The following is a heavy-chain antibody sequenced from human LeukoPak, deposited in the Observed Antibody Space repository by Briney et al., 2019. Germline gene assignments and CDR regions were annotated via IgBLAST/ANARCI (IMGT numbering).Heavy chain of an antibody. Sequence: GGSLRLSCAASGFTFSSYGMHWVRQAPGKGLEWVAVMSFDGSHTYYADSVKGRFTISRDNSKNTLYLQMNSLRAEDTAVYYCAREAFQYSSENWFDPWGQGTLVTVSS. V-gene: IGHV3-30*03. CDR1: GFTFSSYG. CDR2: MSFDGSHT. D-gene: IGHD6-25*01. J-gene: IGHJ5*02. CDR3: AREAFQYSSENWFDP.